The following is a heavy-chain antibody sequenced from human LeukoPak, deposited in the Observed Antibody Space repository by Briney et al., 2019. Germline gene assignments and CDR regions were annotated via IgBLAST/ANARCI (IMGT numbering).Heavy chain of an antibody. Sequence: GGSLRLSCAASGFTFSTYAMSWVRQAPGKGLEWVSTISDSGANIYYADSVRGRFTISRDNSKNTLYLEKNSLRADDTAIYYCAKSMTLQWRGFFDLWGRGTHVTVSS. J-gene: IGHJ2*01. CDR1: GFTFSTYA. CDR2: ISDSGANI. CDR3: AKSMTLQWRGFFDL. V-gene: IGHV3-23*01. D-gene: IGHD6-19*01.